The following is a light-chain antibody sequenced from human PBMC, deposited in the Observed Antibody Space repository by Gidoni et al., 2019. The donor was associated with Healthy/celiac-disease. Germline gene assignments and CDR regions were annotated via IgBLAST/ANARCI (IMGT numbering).Light chain of an antibody. V-gene: IGKV3-11*01. CDR1: QSLSSY. CDR2: DAS. Sequence: EIVLTQSPATLSLSPGERATLSCWASQSLSSYLAWYQQKPGQAPRLLIYDASNRATGIPARFSGSGSGTDFTLTISSLEPEDFAVYYCQQRSNWPLTFGGGTKVEIK. J-gene: IGKJ4*01. CDR3: QQRSNWPLT.